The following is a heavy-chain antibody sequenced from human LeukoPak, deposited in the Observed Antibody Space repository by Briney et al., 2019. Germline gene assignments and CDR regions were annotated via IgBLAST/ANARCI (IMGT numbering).Heavy chain of an antibody. Sequence: GGSLKLSCAASGFTFSNSWMHWVRQAPGKGLVLVSRIDTDGTNTHYADSVKGRFSISTDNAKNTLYLKMNSLRAEDTAVYYCARDNFHTLWGEGTMVSVSS. CDR2: IDTDGTNT. CDR1: GFTFSNSW. V-gene: IGHV3-74*01. CDR3: ARDNFHTL. J-gene: IGHJ3*01. D-gene: IGHD2/OR15-2a*01.